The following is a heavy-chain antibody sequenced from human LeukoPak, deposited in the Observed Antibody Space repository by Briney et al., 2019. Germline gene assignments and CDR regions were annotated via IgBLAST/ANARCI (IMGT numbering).Heavy chain of an antibody. D-gene: IGHD3-3*01. CDR1: GFTFSSYA. CDR3: AKLVNYDFWSGDFYFDY. Sequence: GESLRLSCAASGFTFSSYAMSWVRQAPGKGLEWVSVISGSGGSTYYADSVKGRFTISRDNSKNTLYLQMNSLRAEDTAVYYCAKLVNYDFWSGDFYFDYWGQGTLVTVSS. J-gene: IGHJ4*02. V-gene: IGHV3-23*01. CDR2: ISGSGGST.